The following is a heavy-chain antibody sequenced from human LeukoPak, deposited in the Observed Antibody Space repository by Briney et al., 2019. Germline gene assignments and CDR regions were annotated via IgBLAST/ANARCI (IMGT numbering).Heavy chain of an antibody. CDR2: ISGSSSYI. CDR1: GFTFSSYS. Sequence: GGSLRLSCAASGFTFSSYSMNWVRQAPGKGLEWVSSISGSSSYIYYADPVKGRFTISRDNAKNSLYLQMNSLRAEDTAVYYCAKEPYDSSGYYYVGPYYGMDVWGQGTTVTVSS. V-gene: IGHV3-21*01. CDR3: AKEPYDSSGYYYVGPYYGMDV. J-gene: IGHJ6*02. D-gene: IGHD3-22*01.